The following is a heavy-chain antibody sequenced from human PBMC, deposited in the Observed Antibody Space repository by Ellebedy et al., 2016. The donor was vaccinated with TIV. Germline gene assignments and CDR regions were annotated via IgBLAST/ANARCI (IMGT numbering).Heavy chain of an antibody. D-gene: IGHD4-17*01. V-gene: IGHV3-9*01. Sequence: SLKISXAASGFSFDDYAMHWVRQAPGKGLEWVSGISWNSGSIGYADSVKGRFTISRDNAKNSLYLQMNSLRAEDTALYYCARDRVHYAHFDYWGQGTLVTVSS. CDR2: ISWNSGSI. CDR1: GFSFDDYA. CDR3: ARDRVHYAHFDY. J-gene: IGHJ4*02.